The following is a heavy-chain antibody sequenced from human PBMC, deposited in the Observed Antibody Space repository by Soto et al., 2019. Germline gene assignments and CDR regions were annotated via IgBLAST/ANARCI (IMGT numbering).Heavy chain of an antibody. CDR1: GGSISSYY. Sequence: SETLSLTCTVSGGSISSYYWSWIRQPPGKGLEWIGYIYYSGSTNYNPSLKSRVTISVDTSKNQFSLKLSSVTAADTAVYYCARAHTIFGVIKPYGPWFDPWGQGTLVTVSS. D-gene: IGHD3-3*01. J-gene: IGHJ5*02. CDR2: IYYSGST. CDR3: ARAHTIFGVIKPYGPWFDP. V-gene: IGHV4-59*01.